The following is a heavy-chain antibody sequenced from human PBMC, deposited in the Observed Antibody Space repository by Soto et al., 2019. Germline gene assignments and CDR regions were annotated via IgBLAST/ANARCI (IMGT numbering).Heavy chain of an antibody. CDR2: IYYSGST. V-gene: IGHV4-31*02. D-gene: IGHD3-10*01. J-gene: IGHJ4*02. Sequence: PSETLSLTCTVSGGSISSGGYYWSWIRQHPGKGLEWIGYIYYSGSTYYNPSLKSRVTISVDTSKNQFSLKLSSVTAADTAVYYCARGGGGNSGSVDHWGQGTLVTVSS. CDR3: ARGGGGNSGSVDH. CDR1: GGSISSGGYY.